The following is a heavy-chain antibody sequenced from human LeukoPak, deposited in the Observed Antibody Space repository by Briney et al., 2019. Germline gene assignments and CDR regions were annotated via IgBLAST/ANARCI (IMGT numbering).Heavy chain of an antibody. V-gene: IGHV3-23*01. CDR3: AKAVCGTYYPHYYFDY. D-gene: IGHD1-26*01. Sequence: GGSLRLSCAASGFTFSSYAMGWVRQVPGKGLEWVSAISGSGDNTYYADSVKGRFTISRDNSKNTLYLQMNSLRAEDTAVYYCAKAVCGTYYPHYYFDYWGQGTLVTVSS. J-gene: IGHJ4*02. CDR2: ISGSGDNT. CDR1: GFTFSSYA.